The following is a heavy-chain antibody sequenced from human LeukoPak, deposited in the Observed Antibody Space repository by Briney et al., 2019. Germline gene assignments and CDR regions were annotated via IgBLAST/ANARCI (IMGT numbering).Heavy chain of an antibody. V-gene: IGHV3-23*01. CDR2: ISGSGGST. J-gene: IGHJ4*02. CDR3: AKVQVTYPRNYYFDY. CDR1: GFTFSSYA. D-gene: IGHD3-16*01. Sequence: GGPLRLSCAASGFTFSSYAMSWVRQAPGRGLEWVSAISGSGGSTYYADSVKGRFTISRDNSKNTLYLQMNSLRAEDTAVYYCAKVQVTYPRNYYFDYWGQGTLVTVSS.